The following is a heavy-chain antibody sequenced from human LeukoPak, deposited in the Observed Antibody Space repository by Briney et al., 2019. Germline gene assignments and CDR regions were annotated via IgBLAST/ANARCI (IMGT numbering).Heavy chain of an antibody. Sequence: SETLSLTCSVSAGAISSSSYYWGSIRQPPGKGREWIGSVYYSGNSYYNRPLKRRVAISIDTSKNQFSLRLNSGTGAETAVYYCARGYDISSYPLAYWGQGTPVTVSS. CDR3: ARGYDISSYPLAY. J-gene: IGHJ4*02. CDR1: AGAISSSSYY. CDR2: VYYSGNS. V-gene: IGHV4-39*01. D-gene: IGHD3-22*01.